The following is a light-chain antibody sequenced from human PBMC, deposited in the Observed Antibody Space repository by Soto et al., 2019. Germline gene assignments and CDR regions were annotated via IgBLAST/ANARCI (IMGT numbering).Light chain of an antibody. V-gene: IGLV2-14*03. Sequence: QSVLTQPASVSGSPGQSIAISCTGTSSDVGAYNYVSWYQHHPGKAPELLLYDVSNRPSGVSDRFSGSRSGNTASLTISALQAEDEADYYCCSYAGSNTHDVFGTGTKLTVL. CDR1: SSDVGAYNY. CDR2: DVS. CDR3: CSYAGSNTHDV. J-gene: IGLJ1*01.